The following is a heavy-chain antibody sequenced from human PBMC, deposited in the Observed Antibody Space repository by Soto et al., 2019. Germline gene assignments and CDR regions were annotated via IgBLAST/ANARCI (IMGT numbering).Heavy chain of an antibody. J-gene: IGHJ3*02. V-gene: IGHV3-23*01. CDR3: AKDSVSHNGIYDAFDI. CDR1: GFTFSNYA. D-gene: IGHD3-3*02. CDR2: LGGGNDV. Sequence: VQLLESGGGLVQPGGSLRLSCEASGFTFSNYAMSWVRQAPGEGPEWVSTLGGGNDVFYADSVKGRFTISRDDSRNTLYLRMDYLRVEDTAIYFCAKDSVSHNGIYDAFDIWGQGTVVTVSS.